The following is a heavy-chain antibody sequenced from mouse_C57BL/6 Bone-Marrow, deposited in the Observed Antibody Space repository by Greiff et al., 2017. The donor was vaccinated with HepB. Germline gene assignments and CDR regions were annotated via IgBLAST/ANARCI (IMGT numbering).Heavy chain of an antibody. J-gene: IGHJ4*01. V-gene: IGHV5-4*03. D-gene: IGHD2-1*01. CDR3: ARGGYGNYSMDY. CDR2: ISDGGSYT. Sequence: EVMLVESGGGLVKPGGSLKLSCAASGFTFSSYAMSWVRQTPEKRLEWVATISDGGSYTYYPDNVKGRFTISRDNAKNNLYLQMSHLKSEDTAMYYCARGGYGNYSMDYWGQGTSGTVAS. CDR1: GFTFSSYA.